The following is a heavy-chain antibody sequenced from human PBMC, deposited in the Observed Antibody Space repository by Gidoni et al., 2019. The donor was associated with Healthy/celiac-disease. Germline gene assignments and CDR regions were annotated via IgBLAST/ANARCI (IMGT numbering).Heavy chain of an antibody. Sequence: QVQLVESGGGLVKPGGSLRLSWAASGFTFRDYYMSWISQAHGKGLEWVSYISSSGSTIDYADSVKGRFTISSDNAKNSLYLQMNSLIAEDTAVYYCARDLNLVAYSSSCHRSYFDYWGQGTLVTVSS. V-gene: IGHV3-11*01. CDR1: GFTFRDYY. D-gene: IGHD6-13*01. CDR2: ISSSGSTI. CDR3: ARDLNLVAYSSSCHRSYFDY. J-gene: IGHJ4*02.